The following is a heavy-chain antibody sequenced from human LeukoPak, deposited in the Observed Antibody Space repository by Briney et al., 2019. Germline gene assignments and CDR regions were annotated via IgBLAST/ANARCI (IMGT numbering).Heavy chain of an antibody. V-gene: IGHV1-8*01. J-gene: IGHJ4*02. CDR3: ARITYYDILTGPVFDY. D-gene: IGHD3-9*01. Sequence: ASVKVSCKASGYTFTSYDINWVRQATGQGLEWMGWMNPNSGNTGYAQKFQGRVTMTRNTSISTAYMELSSLRSEDTAVYYCARITYYDILTGPVFDYWGQGTLVTVSS. CDR2: MNPNSGNT. CDR1: GYTFTSYD.